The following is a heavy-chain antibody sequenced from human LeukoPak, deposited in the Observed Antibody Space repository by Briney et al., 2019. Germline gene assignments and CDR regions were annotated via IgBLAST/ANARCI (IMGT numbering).Heavy chain of an antibody. V-gene: IGHV3-53*01. CDR3: ARAGKWTPYNYYYGMDA. J-gene: IGHJ6*02. Sequence: GGSLRLSCAASGFTVSGNYMTWVRLAPGKGLEWVSLISAANIAYYADSVKGRFTISRDNAKNTLYLQMNSLRAEDTALYYCARAGKWTPYNYYYGMDAWGQGTTVTVSS. CDR1: GFTVSGNY. D-gene: IGHD3-16*01. CDR2: ISAANIA.